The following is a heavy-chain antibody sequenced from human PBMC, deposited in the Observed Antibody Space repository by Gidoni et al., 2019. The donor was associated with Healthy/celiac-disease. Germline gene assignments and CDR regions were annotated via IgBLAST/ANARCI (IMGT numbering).Heavy chain of an antibody. D-gene: IGHD3-16*01. Sequence: QVQLVESGGGVVQPGRSLSLSRAASGLTISSYGMHWVRPAPGKGLEWVAVIWYDGSTKYYAGSVKGRFTISRDNSKNTLYLQMNSLRAEDTAVYYCARDLSGVGLPGGEGGFDYWGQGTLVTVSS. V-gene: IGHV3-33*01. CDR2: IWYDGSTK. CDR1: GLTISSYG. CDR3: ARDLSGVGLPGGEGGFDY. J-gene: IGHJ4*02.